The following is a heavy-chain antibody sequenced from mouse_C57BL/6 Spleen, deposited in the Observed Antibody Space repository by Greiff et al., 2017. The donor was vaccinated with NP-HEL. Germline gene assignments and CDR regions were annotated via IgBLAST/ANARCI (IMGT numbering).Heavy chain of an antibody. D-gene: IGHD1-1*01. V-gene: IGHV1-15*01. CDR2: IDPETGGT. J-gene: IGHJ2*01. Sequence: QVQLKQSGAELVRPGASVTLSCKASGYTFTDYEMHWVKQTPVHGLEWIGAIDPETGGTAYNQKFKGKAILTADKSSSTAYMELRSLTSEDSAVYYCTRAGILLQYYFVYWGQGTTLTVSS. CDR1: GYTFTDYE. CDR3: TRAGILLQYYFVY.